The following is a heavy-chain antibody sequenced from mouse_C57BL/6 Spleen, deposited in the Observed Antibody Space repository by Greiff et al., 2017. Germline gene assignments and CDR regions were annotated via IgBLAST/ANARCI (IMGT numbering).Heavy chain of an antibody. CDR2: IDPSDSET. CDR1: GYTFTSYW. J-gene: IGHJ1*03. D-gene: IGHD2-12*01. Sequence: QVQLQQPGAELVRPGSSVKLSCKASGYTFTSYWMHWVKQRPIQGLEWIGNIDPSDSETHYNQKFKDKATLTVDKSSSTAYMQLSSLTSEDSAVYYCARISNDGYFDVWGTGTTGTVSS. V-gene: IGHV1-52*01. CDR3: ARISNDGYFDV.